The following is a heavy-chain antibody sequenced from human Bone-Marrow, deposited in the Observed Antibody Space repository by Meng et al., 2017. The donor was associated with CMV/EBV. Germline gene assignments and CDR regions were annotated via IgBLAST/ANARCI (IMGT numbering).Heavy chain of an antibody. J-gene: IGHJ3*01. D-gene: IGHD4-23*01. CDR1: GFTFSSYA. V-gene: IGHV3-30*01. CDR2: ISYDGSNK. CDR3: ARQGGNSGAFDV. Sequence: SCKASGFTFSSYAMHWVRQAPGKGLDWVAVISYDGSNKYYADSVKGRFTISRDNSKNTLYLQMNSLRAEDTAVYYCARQGGNSGAFDVWGQGTLVTVSS.